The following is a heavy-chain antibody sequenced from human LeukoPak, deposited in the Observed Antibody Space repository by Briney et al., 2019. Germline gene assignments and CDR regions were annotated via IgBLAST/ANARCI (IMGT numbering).Heavy chain of an antibody. D-gene: IGHD3-3*01. V-gene: IGHV1-69*01. CDR2: IIPIFGTA. J-gene: IGHJ6*03. CDR3: ARGRPRGDFSSGYSPAYYYYYMDV. CDR1: GGTFRSYA. Sequence: SVKVSCKASGGTFRSYAISWVRQAPGQGLEWVGGIIPIFGTANCAQKFQGRVTITADESTSTAYMELSSLRSEDTAVYYCARGRPRGDFSSGYSPAYYYYYMDVWGKGTTVTVSS.